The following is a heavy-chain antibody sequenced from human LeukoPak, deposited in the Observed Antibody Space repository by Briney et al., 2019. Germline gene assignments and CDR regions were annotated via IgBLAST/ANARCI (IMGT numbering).Heavy chain of an antibody. CDR2: IYYSVTT. Sequence: SETLSLTCTVSDGSIINYYWGWIRQPPGKGLEWIGSIYYSVTTYYNPSLKSRVTISVDTSKNQFSLKLNSVTAADTAVYYCARDRLRWPKIDYWGQGTLVTVSS. CDR1: DGSIINYY. CDR3: ARDRLRWPKIDY. J-gene: IGHJ4*02. V-gene: IGHV4-39*07. D-gene: IGHD4-23*01.